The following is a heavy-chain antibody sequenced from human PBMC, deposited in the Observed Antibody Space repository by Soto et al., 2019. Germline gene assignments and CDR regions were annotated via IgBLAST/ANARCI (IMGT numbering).Heavy chain of an antibody. CDR2: TIPIFDIT. V-gene: IGHV1-69*02. Sequence: QVQLVQSGTEVKKPGSSVTVSCKASGGPYNKYTISWVRQAPGQGLEWMGRTIPIFDITNYAQKCQGRVTITADKSTSTVYMDLSSLRSEDTAVYYCARSLLGDNSDSDGLDNWGQGTLVTVSS. J-gene: IGHJ4*02. CDR1: GGPYNKYT. D-gene: IGHD3-22*01. CDR3: ARSLLGDNSDSDGLDN.